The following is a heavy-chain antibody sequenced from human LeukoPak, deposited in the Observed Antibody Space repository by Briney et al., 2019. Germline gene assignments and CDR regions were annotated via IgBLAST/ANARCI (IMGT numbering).Heavy chain of an antibody. Sequence: GGSLRLSCAASGFTFSSYSMNWVRQAPGKGLEWVSSISSSSSYIYYADSVKGRFTISRDSAKNSLYLQMNSLRAEDTAVYYCAREPIYYYDSSGYYYFDYWGQGTLVTVSS. V-gene: IGHV3-21*01. CDR1: GFTFSSYS. CDR3: AREPIYYYDSSGYYYFDY. J-gene: IGHJ4*02. CDR2: ISSSSSYI. D-gene: IGHD3-22*01.